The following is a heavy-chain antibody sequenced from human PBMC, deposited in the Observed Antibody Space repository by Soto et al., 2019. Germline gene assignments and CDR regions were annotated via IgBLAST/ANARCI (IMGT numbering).Heavy chain of an antibody. CDR3: ARHHDS. V-gene: IGHV4-59*08. Sequence: QVQLQESGPGLVKPSETLSLTCTVSGGSISSYYWSWIRQPPGKGLDWIGYIYYSGSTNYTPSHKSRVTIAVDTTTNQFSLKLSSVTAADTDVYYCARHHDSWGQGTLVTVSS. CDR1: GGSISSYY. CDR2: IYYSGST. J-gene: IGHJ4*02.